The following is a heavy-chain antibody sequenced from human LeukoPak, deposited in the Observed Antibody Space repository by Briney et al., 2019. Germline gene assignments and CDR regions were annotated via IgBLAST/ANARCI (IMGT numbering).Heavy chain of an antibody. CDR3: ARAINPVHSLSYYGMDV. D-gene: IGHD5-24*01. V-gene: IGHV1-69*01. CDR2: IIPIFGTA. J-gene: IGHJ6*04. CDR1: GGTFSSYA. Sequence: SCKASGGTFSSYAISWVRQAPGQGLEWMGGIIPIFGTANYAQKFQGRVTITADESTSTAYMELSSLRSEDTAVYYCARAINPVHSLSYYGMDVWGKGTTVTVSS.